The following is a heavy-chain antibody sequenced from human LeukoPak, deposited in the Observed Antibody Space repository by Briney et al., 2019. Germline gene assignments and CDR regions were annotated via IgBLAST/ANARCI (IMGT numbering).Heavy chain of an antibody. CDR3: AKEQRIRHCSEGVCMEGYYFDY. J-gene: IGHJ4*02. D-gene: IGHD2-8*01. CDR2: LSRGGGTT. Sequence: PGGSLRLSCTGSGLNFNMFAMNWVRQAPGQGLEWVSGLSRGGGTTNYADSVKGRFTISRDKSKTMVFLQMNSLRPEDTAVYYCAKEQRIRHCSEGVCMEGYYFDYWGQGSLVTVSS. V-gene: IGHV3-23*01. CDR1: GLNFNMFA.